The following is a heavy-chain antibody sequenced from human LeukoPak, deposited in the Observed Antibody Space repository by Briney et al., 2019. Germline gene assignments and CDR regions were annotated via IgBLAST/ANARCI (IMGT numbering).Heavy chain of an antibody. D-gene: IGHD1-20*01. CDR3: ARDPPFIIGTTFFDY. V-gene: IGHV3-53*01. Sequence: GGSLRLSCAASGFTVNSIYMTWVRQAPGKGLEWVSVLYSGGSAYYADSVKGRFTISRDNAKNSLYLQMNSLRAEDTAVYYCARDPPFIIGTTFFDYWGQGTLVTVSS. CDR1: GFTVNSIY. J-gene: IGHJ4*02. CDR2: LYSGGSA.